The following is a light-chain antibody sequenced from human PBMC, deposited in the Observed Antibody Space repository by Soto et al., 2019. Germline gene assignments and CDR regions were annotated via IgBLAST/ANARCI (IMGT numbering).Light chain of an antibody. CDR2: GAT. CDR1: ESVSDY. Sequence: EIVLTQSPGALSLSPGESATLSCWSSESVSDYLAWYQQKPGLAPRLLIHGATKRTSGTPDRFSGTGSGTAFTLAISRLEPEDFAVYYCQQYVTSPAITFGQGTRLEIK. V-gene: IGKV3-20*01. CDR3: QQYVTSPAIT. J-gene: IGKJ5*01.